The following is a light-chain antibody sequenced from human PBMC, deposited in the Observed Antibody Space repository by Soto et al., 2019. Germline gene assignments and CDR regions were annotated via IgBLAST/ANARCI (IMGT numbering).Light chain of an antibody. J-gene: IGKJ1*01. CDR1: QSVSSSY. CDR3: QQYGTSPRE. V-gene: IGKV3-20*01. CDR2: GAS. Sequence: EIVLTQPPGTLAFSPGEGATLSCSASQSVSSSYLAWYQQKPGQAPRLVIYGASNRATGIPDRFSGSGSGTDFTLTISRLEPEDFAMYYCQQYGTSPREFGQGTKVDIK.